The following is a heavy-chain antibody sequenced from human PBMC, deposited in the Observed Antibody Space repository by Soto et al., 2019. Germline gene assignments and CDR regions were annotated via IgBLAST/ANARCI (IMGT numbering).Heavy chain of an antibody. V-gene: IGHV4-4*02. CDR1: GGSFTSNNW. Sequence: PSETLSLTCAVSGGSFTSNNWLTWVRQPPGQGLEWIGEMYRTGSTNYNPSLKSRVTISLDKSENQFSLKVTSLTAADTAVYYCASRDPGTSVDYWGQGTLVTVSS. CDR2: MYRTGST. D-gene: IGHD1-7*01. J-gene: IGHJ4*02. CDR3: ASRDPGTSVDY.